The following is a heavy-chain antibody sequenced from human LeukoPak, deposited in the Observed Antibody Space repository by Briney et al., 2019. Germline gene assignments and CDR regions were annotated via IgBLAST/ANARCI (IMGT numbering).Heavy chain of an antibody. Sequence: SETLSLTCTVSGGSISSYYWSWIRQPSGKGLEWIGYFYYSGSTDYNPSLKSRVTISVDTSKNQFSLNLSSVTAADTAVYYCARDSSAHFDYWGQGTLVTVSS. V-gene: IGHV4-59*01. CDR2: FYYSGST. CDR1: GGSISSYY. CDR3: ARDSSAHFDY. J-gene: IGHJ4*02.